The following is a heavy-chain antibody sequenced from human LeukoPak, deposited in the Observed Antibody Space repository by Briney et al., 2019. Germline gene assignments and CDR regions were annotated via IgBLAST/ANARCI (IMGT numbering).Heavy chain of an antibody. J-gene: IGHJ4*02. CDR2: ISWNSGSI. CDR1: GFIFNNYA. D-gene: IGHD6-19*01. V-gene: IGHV3-9*01. CDR3: SKDNRRHYTSGPNPDSLH. Sequence: GRCLRHSLAGSGFIFNNYAMHWVRQPPGKGGEWVSGISWNSGSIDYADSVKGRFNISRDNAKNSLYLQMNRLRVEDTAFYYCSKDNRRHYTSGPNPDSLHWGQGALVTVSS.